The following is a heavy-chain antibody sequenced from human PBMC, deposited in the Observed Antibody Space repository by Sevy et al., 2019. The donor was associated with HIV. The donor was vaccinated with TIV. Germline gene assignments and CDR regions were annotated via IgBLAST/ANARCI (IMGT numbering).Heavy chain of an antibody. Sequence: GGSLRLSCAASGFTFSSYAMSWVRQAPGKGLEWVSAISGSGGSTYYADSVKGRFTISRDNSKNTLYLQMNSLRAEDTAVNYCAKVARVVVTAIRSAPLVGLDYWGQGTLVTVSS. CDR2: ISGSGGST. V-gene: IGHV3-23*01. D-gene: IGHD2-21*02. CDR1: GFTFSSYA. CDR3: AKVARVVVTAIRSAPLVGLDY. J-gene: IGHJ4*02.